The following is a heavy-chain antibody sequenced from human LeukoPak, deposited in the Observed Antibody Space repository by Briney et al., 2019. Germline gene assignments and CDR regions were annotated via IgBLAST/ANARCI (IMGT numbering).Heavy chain of an antibody. Sequence: PSETLSLTCTVSGGSISSHYWSWIRQPPGKGLEWIGYIYYSGSTNYNPSLKSRVTISVDTSKNQFSLKLSSVTAADTAVYYCARRAGGRQQLAFDYWGQGTLVTVSS. CDR3: ARRAGGRQQLAFDY. D-gene: IGHD6-13*01. CDR2: IYYSGST. J-gene: IGHJ4*02. CDR1: GGSISSHY. V-gene: IGHV4-59*08.